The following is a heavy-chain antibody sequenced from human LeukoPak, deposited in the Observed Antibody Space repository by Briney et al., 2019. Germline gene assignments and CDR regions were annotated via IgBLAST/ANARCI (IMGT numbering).Heavy chain of an antibody. V-gene: IGHV3-23*01. CDR1: GYTLSSYA. CDR2: ISGSGGIT. J-gene: IGHJ4*02. D-gene: IGHD6-13*01. Sequence: GGPLRLPCAASGYTLSSYAMSWLRQAPGKGLVCVSSISGSGGITYYADSVKGRFTISRDNSKNTLYLQMSSLRAEDTALYYCAKEVGLSAAGTRGDFDYWGQGTLVTVSS. CDR3: AKEVGLSAAGTRGDFDY.